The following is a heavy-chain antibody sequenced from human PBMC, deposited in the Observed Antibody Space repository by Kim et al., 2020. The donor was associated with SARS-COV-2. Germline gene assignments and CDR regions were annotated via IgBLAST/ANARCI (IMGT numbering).Heavy chain of an antibody. CDR1: GFTFNTYR. Sequence: GGSLRLSCTASGFTFNTYRMTWVRQAPGKGLEWVANVNQDESQKFYVDSVKGRFTISRDNAKNSLYLQMDSLRADDTAVYYCVAGGTYLGVWGQGTLVT. D-gene: IGHD3-16*01. V-gene: IGHV3-7*01. CDR2: VNQDESQK. J-gene: IGHJ4*02. CDR3: VAGGTYLGV.